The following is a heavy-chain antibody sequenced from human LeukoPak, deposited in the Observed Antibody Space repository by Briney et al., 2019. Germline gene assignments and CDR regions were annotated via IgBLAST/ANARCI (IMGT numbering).Heavy chain of an antibody. V-gene: IGHV3-23*01. CDR2: IGGSGGST. D-gene: IGHD6-13*01. CDR1: GFAFSSYA. CDR3: AKVETAAAATLRGFDY. J-gene: IGHJ4*02. Sequence: GGSLRLSCAASGFAFSSYAMSWVRQAPGKGLEWVSSIGGSGGSTYYADSVKGRFTISRDSSKNTLYLQMNSLRAEDTAVYYCAKVETAAAATLRGFDYWGQGTLVTVSS.